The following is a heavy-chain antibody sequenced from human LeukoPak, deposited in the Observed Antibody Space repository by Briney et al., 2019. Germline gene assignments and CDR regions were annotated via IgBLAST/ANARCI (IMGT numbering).Heavy chain of an antibody. CDR3: ARHGTISSESYFDY. V-gene: IGHV4-59*08. D-gene: IGHD1-14*01. CDR1: GGSISSYY. J-gene: IGHJ4*02. Sequence: SETLSLTCTVSGGSISSYYWSWIRQPPGKGLEWIGYVSYSGRTNYNPSLKSRVTGFVDTSKNQVSLRLSSVTAADTAVYYCARHGTISSESYFDYWGQGALVTVSS. CDR2: VSYSGRT.